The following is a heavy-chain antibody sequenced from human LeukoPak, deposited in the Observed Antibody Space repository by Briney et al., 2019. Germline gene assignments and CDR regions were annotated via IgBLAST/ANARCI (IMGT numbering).Heavy chain of an antibody. V-gene: IGHV3-23*01. CDR2: ITSSGRTP. J-gene: IGHJ4*02. D-gene: IGHD3-10*01. CDR1: GFTFNTHA. CDR3: AKDRPNFYETSGSYYKIKGDF. Sequence: GSLRLSCEASGFTFNTHAMSWVRQAPGKGLEWVASITSSGRTPYYTDSVKGRFTISRDNSKNTLYLQMNSLRGEDTAVYYCAKDRPNFYETSGSYYKIKGDFWGQGSLVTVSS.